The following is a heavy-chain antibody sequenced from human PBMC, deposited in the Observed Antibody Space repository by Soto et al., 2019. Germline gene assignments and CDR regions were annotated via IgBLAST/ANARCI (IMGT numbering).Heavy chain of an antibody. CDR3: AREFSSAHIKNFDF. J-gene: IGHJ4*02. CDR2: ISHTGFT. D-gene: IGHD1-26*01. CDR1: CFSISIDRDY. V-gene: IGHV4-61*01. Sequence: QVQLQESGPGRVKPSETLSLTCTVSCFSISIDRDYWTWIRQSPGKGLEWIGYISHTGFTKYNPSLESRVTISVDTSKNQFSLKLRSVTAADTAFYYCAREFSSAHIKNFDFWGQGTLVSVSS.